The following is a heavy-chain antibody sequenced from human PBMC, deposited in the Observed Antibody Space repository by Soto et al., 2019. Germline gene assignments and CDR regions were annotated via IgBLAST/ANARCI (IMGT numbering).Heavy chain of an antibody. V-gene: IGHV3-33*01. Sequence: QVQLVESGGGVVQPGRSLRLSCAASGFTFSSYGMHWVRQAPGKGLEWVAVIWYDGSNKYYADSVKGRFTISRDNSKNMLYLQMNSLRAEDTAVYYCARDRGGEWELLYAFDIWGQGTMVTVSS. D-gene: IGHD1-26*01. J-gene: IGHJ3*02. CDR1: GFTFSSYG. CDR3: ARDRGGEWELLYAFDI. CDR2: IWYDGSNK.